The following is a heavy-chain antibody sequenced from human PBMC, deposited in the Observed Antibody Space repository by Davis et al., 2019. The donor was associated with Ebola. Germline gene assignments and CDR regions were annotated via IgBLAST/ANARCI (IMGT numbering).Heavy chain of an antibody. V-gene: IGHV4-34*01. CDR2: INHSGST. D-gene: IGHD3-22*01. J-gene: IGHJ4*02. CDR1: GGSFSGYY. CDR3: ARRVGHYYDSGIDY. Sequence: SETLSLTCAVYGGSFSGYYWSWIRQPPGRGLEWIGEINHSGSTNYTSSLKSRVTISVDTSRKQFSLKLTSVTAADTAVYHCARRVGHYYDSGIDYWGRGTLVTVSS.